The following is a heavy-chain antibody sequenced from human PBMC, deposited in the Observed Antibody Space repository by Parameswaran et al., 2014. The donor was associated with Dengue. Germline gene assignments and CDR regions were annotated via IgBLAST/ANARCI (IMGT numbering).Heavy chain of an antibody. CDR2: ISAYNGNT. CDR3: ASLHDYGIHDAFDI. J-gene: IGHJ3*02. D-gene: IGHD4-17*01. V-gene: IGHV1-18*01. Sequence: SWVRQAPGQGLEWMGWISAYNGNTNYAQKLQGRVTMTTDTSTSTAYMELRSLRSDDTAVYYCASLHDYGIHDAFDIWGQGTMVTVSS.